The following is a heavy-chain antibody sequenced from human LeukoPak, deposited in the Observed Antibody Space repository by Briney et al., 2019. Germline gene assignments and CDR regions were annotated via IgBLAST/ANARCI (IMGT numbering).Heavy chain of an antibody. D-gene: IGHD6-19*01. CDR3: ARGRTSIAVAGMGIYYYYGMDV. CDR2: IYYSGST. V-gene: IGHV4-61*01. J-gene: IGHJ6*02. Sequence: SETLSLTCTVSGGSVSSDSYYWSWIRQPPGKGLEWIGYIYYSGSTNYNPSLKSRVTISVDTSKNQFSLKLSSVTAADTAVYYCARGRTSIAVAGMGIYYYYGMDVWGQGTTVTVSS. CDR1: GGSVSSDSYY.